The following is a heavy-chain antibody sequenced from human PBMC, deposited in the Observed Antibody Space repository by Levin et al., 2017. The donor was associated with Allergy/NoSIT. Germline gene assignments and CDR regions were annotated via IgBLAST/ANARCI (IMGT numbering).Heavy chain of an antibody. D-gene: IGHD2-21*01. Sequence: SETLSLTCTVSGDSISSYYWTWIRQPPGRGLEWIGYIHYDGKTNYNPSLRSRITISLDTSKNEFSPKLRSVTAADTAVYYCAREYGGDWYFDLWGRGTLVTVSS. J-gene: IGHJ2*01. V-gene: IGHV4-59*01. CDR1: GDSISSYY. CDR2: IHYDGKT. CDR3: AREYGGDWYFDL.